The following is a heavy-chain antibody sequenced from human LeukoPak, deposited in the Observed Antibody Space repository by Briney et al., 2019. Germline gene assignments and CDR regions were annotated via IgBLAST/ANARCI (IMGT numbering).Heavy chain of an antibody. D-gene: IGHD2-15*01. CDR2: INWDGENT. V-gene: IGHV3-20*04. Sequence: PGGSLRLSCSVSGLKFGDHGLSWVRQAPGKGLEWVSGINWDGENTAYADSVKGRFTISRDNAENALYLQMDSLRAEDTALYYCARDLGATWYSLAYWGRGTLVTVSS. J-gene: IGHJ4*02. CDR1: GLKFGDHG. CDR3: ARDLGATWYSLAY.